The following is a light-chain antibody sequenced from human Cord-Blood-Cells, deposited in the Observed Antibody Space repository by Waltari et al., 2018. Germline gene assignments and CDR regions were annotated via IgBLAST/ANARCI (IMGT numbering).Light chain of an antibody. J-gene: IGLJ2*01. CDR2: EGS. V-gene: IGLV2-23*01. CDR3: CSYAGSTYVV. CDR1: SSDVGSYNL. Sequence: QSALTQPASVSGSPGQSITISCTGTSSDVGSYNLVSWYQQPPGKAPKLMIYEGSKRPSWVSNRFSGSKSGNTASLTISGLQAEDEADYYCCSYAGSTYVVFGGGTKLTVL.